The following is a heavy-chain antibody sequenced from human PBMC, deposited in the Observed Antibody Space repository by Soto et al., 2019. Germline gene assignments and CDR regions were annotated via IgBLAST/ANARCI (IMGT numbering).Heavy chain of an antibody. CDR2: ISYDGSNK. CDR3: VGGQFYFDY. V-gene: IGHV3-30*03. CDR1: GFPFTSYG. Sequence: QVQLVESGGGVVQPGRSLRLSCAASGFPFTSYGMHWVREGPGKGLEWLAVISYDGSNKFYADSVKGRFTISRDNSKNTLNLQMTSLRPADTALYYCVGGQFYFDYRGQGTLVIVSS. D-gene: IGHD3-10*01. J-gene: IGHJ4*02.